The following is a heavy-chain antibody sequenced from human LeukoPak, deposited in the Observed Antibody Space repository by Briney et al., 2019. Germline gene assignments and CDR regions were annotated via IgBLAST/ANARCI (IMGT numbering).Heavy chain of an antibody. CDR1: GGSISSYY. D-gene: IGHD5-18*01. V-gene: IGHV4-59*01. CDR3: ASGQLWQYFDY. J-gene: IGHJ4*02. CDR2: IYYSGST. Sequence: SETLSLTCTVSGGSISSYYWSWIRQPPGKGLEWIGYIYYSGSTNYSPSLKSRVTISVDTSKNQFSLKLSSVTAADTAVYYCASGQLWQYFDYWGQGTLVTVSS.